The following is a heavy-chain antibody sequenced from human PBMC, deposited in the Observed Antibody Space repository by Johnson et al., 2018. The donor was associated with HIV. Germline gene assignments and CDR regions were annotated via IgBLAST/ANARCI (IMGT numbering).Heavy chain of an antibody. J-gene: IGHJ3*02. CDR1: GFTFSSYA. CDR2: ISGSGGST. V-gene: IGHV3-23*04. Sequence: VQLVESGGGLVQPGGSLRLSCAASGFTFSSYAMSWVRQAPGKGLDWVSAISGSGGSTYYADSGKGRFTISRESSNNTLYLHMNSLIAEDTAVYYWSYAFDIWGQGTMVTVSS. CDR3: SYAFDI.